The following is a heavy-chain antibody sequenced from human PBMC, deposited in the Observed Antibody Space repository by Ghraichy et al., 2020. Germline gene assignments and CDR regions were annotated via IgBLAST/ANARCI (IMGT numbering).Heavy chain of an antibody. V-gene: IGHV3-48*02. CDR1: GFTFSNYN. CDR2: ISSSGKTI. D-gene: IGHD3-10*01. J-gene: IGHJ4*01. Sequence: LSLTCAASGFTFSNYNMNWFRQAPGKGLEWLSYISSSGKTIYSADSVRGRFTISRDNARNSLYLQMNSLRDEDTAVYYCARDRVTVVQGVIGAYFDY. CDR3: ARDRVTVVQGVIGAYFDY.